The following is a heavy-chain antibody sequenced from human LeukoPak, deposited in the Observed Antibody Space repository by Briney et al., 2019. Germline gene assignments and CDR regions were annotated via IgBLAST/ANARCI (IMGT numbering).Heavy chain of an antibody. J-gene: IGHJ4*02. CDR3: ARSYTYYDYVWGSYRPLGFDY. CDR2: INHSGST. Sequence: SETLSLTCAVYGGSFSGYYWSWIRQPPGKGLEWIGEINHSGSTNYNPSLKSRVTISVDTSENQFSLKLSSVTAADTAVYYCARSYTYYDYVWGSYRPLGFDYWGQGTLVTVSS. CDR1: GGSFSGYY. V-gene: IGHV4-34*01. D-gene: IGHD3-16*02.